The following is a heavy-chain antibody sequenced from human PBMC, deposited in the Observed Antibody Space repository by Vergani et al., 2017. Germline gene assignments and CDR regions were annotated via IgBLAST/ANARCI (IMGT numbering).Heavy chain of an antibody. V-gene: IGHV1-18*01. Sequence: QVQLVQSGAEVKKPGASVKVSCKASGYTFTSYGISWVRQAPGQGLEWMGWISAYNGNTNYAQKLQGRGTMTTDTSTSTAYMELRSLRSDDTAVYYCAGEEGYDFWSGSLDAFDIWGQGTMVTVSS. D-gene: IGHD3-3*01. CDR2: ISAYNGNT. CDR3: AGEEGYDFWSGSLDAFDI. J-gene: IGHJ3*02. CDR1: GYTFTSYG.